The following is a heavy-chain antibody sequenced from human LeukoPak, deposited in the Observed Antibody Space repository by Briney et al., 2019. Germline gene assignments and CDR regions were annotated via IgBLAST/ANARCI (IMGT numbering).Heavy chain of an antibody. CDR2: ISSSSYI. Sequence: GGSLRLSCAASGFTFSSYSMNWVRQAPGKGLEWVSSISSSSYIYYADSVKGRFTISRDNAKNSLYLQMNSLRAEDTAVYYCASGLERTYYYYGMDVWGQGTTVTVSS. J-gene: IGHJ6*02. D-gene: IGHD1-1*01. CDR1: GFTFSSYS. V-gene: IGHV3-21*01. CDR3: ASGLERTYYYYGMDV.